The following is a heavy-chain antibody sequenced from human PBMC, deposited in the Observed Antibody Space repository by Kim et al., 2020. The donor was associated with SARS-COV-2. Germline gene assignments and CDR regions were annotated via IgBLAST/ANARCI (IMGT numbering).Heavy chain of an antibody. D-gene: IGHD2-2*01. Sequence: FQGRVTITRDTSASTAYMELSSLRSEDTAVYYCARVGGVVPAAMPDYWGQGTLVTVSS. J-gene: IGHJ4*02. V-gene: IGHV1-3*01. CDR3: ARVGGVVPAAMPDY.